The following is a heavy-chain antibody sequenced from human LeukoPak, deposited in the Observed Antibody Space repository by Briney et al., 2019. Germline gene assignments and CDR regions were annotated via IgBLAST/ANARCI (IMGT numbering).Heavy chain of an antibody. CDR3: ARRSWGGVVVAAGPYYYYGMDV. V-gene: IGHV1-18*01. Sequence: ASVNVSCKASGYTFTSYGISWVRQAPGQGLEWMGWISAYNGNTNYAQKLQGRVTMTTDTSTSTAYMELRSLRSDDTAVYYCARRSWGGVVVAAGPYYYYGMDVWGQGTTVTVSS. D-gene: IGHD2-15*01. CDR2: ISAYNGNT. CDR1: GYTFTSYG. J-gene: IGHJ6*02.